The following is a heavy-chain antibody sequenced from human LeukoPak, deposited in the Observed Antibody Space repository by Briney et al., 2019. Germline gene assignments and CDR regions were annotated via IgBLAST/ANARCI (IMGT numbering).Heavy chain of an antibody. D-gene: IGHD6-13*01. CDR2: IWYDGSNK. Sequence: AGSLRLSCAASAFTFSSYGMHCVRQAPGKGLEWVAVIWYDGSNKYYAASVKGRFTISRDNSKNTLYLQMNSLRAEDTAVYYCASEAELGWYYFDYWGQGTLVTVSS. J-gene: IGHJ4*02. CDR1: AFTFSSYG. V-gene: IGHV3-33*01. CDR3: ASEAELGWYYFDY.